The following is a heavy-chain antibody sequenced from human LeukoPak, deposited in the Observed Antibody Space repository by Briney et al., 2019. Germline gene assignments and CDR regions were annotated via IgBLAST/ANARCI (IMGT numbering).Heavy chain of an antibody. Sequence: ASVKVSCKASEYAFTGYYMHWVRQAPGQGLEWMGWINPSSGDTYYAQKFRGRVTMTRDTSISTAYMELSRLTSDDTAVYYCASVTYSTFAPWDYWGQGTLVTVSS. J-gene: IGHJ4*02. CDR3: ASVTYSTFAPWDY. CDR2: INPSSGDT. D-gene: IGHD3-16*01. V-gene: IGHV1-2*02. CDR1: EYAFTGYY.